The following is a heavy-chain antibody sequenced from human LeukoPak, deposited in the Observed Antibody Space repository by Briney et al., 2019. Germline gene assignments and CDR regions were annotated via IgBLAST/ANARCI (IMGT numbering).Heavy chain of an antibody. D-gene: IGHD6-13*01. V-gene: IGHV3-33*01. CDR1: GFTFSSYG. CDR3: ARMYSSSRKWPDY. CDR2: IWYDGSNK. Sequence: GRSLRLSCAASGFTFSSYGMHWVRQAPGKGLEWVAVIWYDGSNKYYVDSVKGRFTISRDNSKNTLYLQMNSLRAEDTAVYYCARMYSSSRKWPDYWGQGTLVTVSS. J-gene: IGHJ4*02.